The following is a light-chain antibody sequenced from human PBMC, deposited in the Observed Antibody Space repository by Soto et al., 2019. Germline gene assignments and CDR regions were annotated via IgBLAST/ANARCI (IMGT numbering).Light chain of an antibody. CDR3: SSYAGSNNLV. CDR2: EVS. V-gene: IGLV2-8*01. Sequence: QAVVTQPPSASGSPGQSVTISCTGTTSDVGGYKYVSWYQQHPGKAPKLMIYEVSKRPSGVPDRFSGSKSGNTASLTVSGLQAEDEAEYYCSSYAGSNNLVFGGGTKLTVL. J-gene: IGLJ2*01. CDR1: TSDVGGYKY.